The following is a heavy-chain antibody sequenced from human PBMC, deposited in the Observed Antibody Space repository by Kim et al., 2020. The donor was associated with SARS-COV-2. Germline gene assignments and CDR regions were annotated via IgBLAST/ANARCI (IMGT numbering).Heavy chain of an antibody. V-gene: IGHV3-30*18. CDR1: GFTFSSYG. Sequence: EGSLRLSCAASGFTFSSYGMHWVRQAPGKGLEWVAVISYDGSNKYYADSVKGRFTISRDNSKNTLYLQMNSLRAEDTAVYYCAKEAIYGSGSYFDYWGQGTLVTVSS. CDR3: AKEAIYGSGSYFDY. CDR2: ISYDGSNK. J-gene: IGHJ4*02. D-gene: IGHD3-10*01.